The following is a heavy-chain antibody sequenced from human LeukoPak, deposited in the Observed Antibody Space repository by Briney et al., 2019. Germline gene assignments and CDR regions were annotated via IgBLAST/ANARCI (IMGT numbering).Heavy chain of an antibody. Sequence: KSGGSLRLSCAASGFTFSSYSMNWVRQAPGKGLEWVSSISSSSSYIYYADSVKGRFTISRDNAKNSLYLQMNSLRAEDTAVYYCANDRLMMSRGIGAFDLWGQGTMVTVSS. D-gene: IGHD3-16*01. CDR3: ANDRLMMSRGIGAFDL. CDR2: ISSSSSYI. J-gene: IGHJ3*01. CDR1: GFTFSSYS. V-gene: IGHV3-21*01.